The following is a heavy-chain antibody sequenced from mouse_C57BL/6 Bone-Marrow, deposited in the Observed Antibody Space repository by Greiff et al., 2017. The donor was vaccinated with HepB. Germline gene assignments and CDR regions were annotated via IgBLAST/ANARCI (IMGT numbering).Heavy chain of an antibody. CDR2: ISDGGSYT. CDR3: ARDGGKGGFDY. CDR1: GFTFSSYA. V-gene: IGHV5-4*01. Sequence: DVMLVESGGGLVKPGGSLKLSCAASGFTFSSYAMSWVRQTPEKRLEWVATISDGGSYTYYPDNVKGRFTISRDNAKNNLYLQMSHLKSEDTAMYYCARDGGKGGFDYWGQGTTLTVSS. J-gene: IGHJ2*01.